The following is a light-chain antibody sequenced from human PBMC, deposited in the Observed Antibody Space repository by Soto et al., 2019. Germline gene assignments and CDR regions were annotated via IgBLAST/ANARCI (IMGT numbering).Light chain of an antibody. Sequence: QSALTQPAAVSGSPGQSITSSCTGTSSDVGSYNLVSWYQQHPGKAPKLMIYEGSKRPSGVSNRFSGYKSGNTASLTISGLQAEDEADYYCCSYAGSSTLVVFGGGTQLTVL. CDR2: EGS. J-gene: IGLJ2*01. CDR1: SSDVGSYNL. CDR3: CSYAGSSTLVV. V-gene: IGLV2-23*01.